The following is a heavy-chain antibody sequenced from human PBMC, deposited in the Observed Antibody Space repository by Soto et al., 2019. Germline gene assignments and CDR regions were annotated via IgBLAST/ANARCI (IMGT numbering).Heavy chain of an antibody. D-gene: IGHD3-3*01. V-gene: IGHV4-59*01. Sequence: SETLSLTCTVSGGSISSYYWSWLRQPPGKGLEWIGYIYYSGSTNYNPSLKSRVTISVDTSKNQFSLKLRSVTAADTAVYSCASFRGKDFWSAFEKYYFDYWGQETLVTVSS. CDR1: GGSISSYY. CDR3: ASFRGKDFWSAFEKYYFDY. J-gene: IGHJ4*02. CDR2: IYYSGST.